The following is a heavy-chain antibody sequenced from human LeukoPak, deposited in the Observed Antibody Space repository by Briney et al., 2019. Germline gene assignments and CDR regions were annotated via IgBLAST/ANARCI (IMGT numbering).Heavy chain of an antibody. CDR1: GYTFTDYY. Sequence: GASVKVSCKASGYTFTDYYMHWVRQAPGQGLEWMGWIHPKSGATYYVQKFQGRVTMTRDTSTSTVYMELNSLKSDDTGVYYCARYTVSVTGADYWGQGTLVTVSS. D-gene: IGHD4-17*01. CDR3: ARYTVSVTGADY. J-gene: IGHJ4*02. V-gene: IGHV1-2*02. CDR2: IHPKSGAT.